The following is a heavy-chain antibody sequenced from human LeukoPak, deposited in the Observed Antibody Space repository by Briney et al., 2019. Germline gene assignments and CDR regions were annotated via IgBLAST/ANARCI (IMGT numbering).Heavy chain of an antibody. V-gene: IGHV3-30*04. Sequence: GGSLRLSCAASGLTFSDYAFHWVRQAPGKGLEWVAVISYDGNSKYYAGSVKGRFTVSRDNSKNTLYLQMNSLRPEDMAVYFCARDGRKFGSGTFYNGRDYYNMDVWGKGTTVTVSS. D-gene: IGHD3-10*01. CDR1: GLTFSDYA. CDR2: ISYDGNSK. CDR3: ARDGRKFGSGTFYNGRDYYNMDV. J-gene: IGHJ6*04.